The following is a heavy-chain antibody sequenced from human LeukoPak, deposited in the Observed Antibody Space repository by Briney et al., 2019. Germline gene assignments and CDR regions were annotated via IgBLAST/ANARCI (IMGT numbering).Heavy chain of an antibody. CDR2: ISSSSSYI. D-gene: IGHD3-22*01. J-gene: IGHJ4*02. CDR1: GFTFSSYS. CDR3: ARGHHYYDSSGYYLRLPIDY. Sequence: PGGSLRLSCAASGFTFSSYSMNWVRQAPGKGLEWVSSISSSSSYIYYADSVKGRFTISRDNAKNSLYLQMSSLRAEDTAVYYCARGHHYYDSSGYYLRLPIDYWGQGTLVTVSS. V-gene: IGHV3-21*01.